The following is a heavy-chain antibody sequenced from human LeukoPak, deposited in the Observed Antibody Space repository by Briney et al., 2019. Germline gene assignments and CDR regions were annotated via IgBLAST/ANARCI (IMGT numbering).Heavy chain of an antibody. D-gene: IGHD6-13*01. CDR2: ITSGSNYM. CDR3: ARVKAAAGLGRSFDY. V-gene: IGHV3-21*04. J-gene: IGHJ4*02. CDR1: GFSFSYYT. Sequence: GGSLRLSCAASGFSFSYYTMHWVRQAPGKGLEWVSSITSGSNYMYYADSVKGRFTISRDNAKNSLFLQLNSLRAEDTAVYYCARVKAAAGLGRSFDYWGQGTLVTVSS.